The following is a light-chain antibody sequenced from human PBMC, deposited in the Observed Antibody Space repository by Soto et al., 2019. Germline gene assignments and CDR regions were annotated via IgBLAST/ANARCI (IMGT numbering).Light chain of an antibody. CDR2: AAS. Sequence: EVLMTQSPVTLSLSPGETATLSCGASQSVGDKLAWYQQKPGQAPRLLIFAASSRDSGIPARFSGSGSGTEFTLTISSLQSEDFAAYYGHQYNEWPWTFGQGTKVEV. CDR3: HQYNEWPWT. CDR1: QSVGDK. J-gene: IGKJ1*01. V-gene: IGKV3-15*01.